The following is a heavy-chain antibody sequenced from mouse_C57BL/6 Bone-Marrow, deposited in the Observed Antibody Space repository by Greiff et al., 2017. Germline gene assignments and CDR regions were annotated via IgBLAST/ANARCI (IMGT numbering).Heavy chain of an antibody. J-gene: IGHJ3*01. CDR1: GYTFTDYE. CDR2: IDPETGGT. D-gene: IGHD1-1*01. Sequence: VQLQQSGAELVRPGASVTLSCKASGYTFTDYEMHWVKQTPVHGLEWIGAIDPETGGTAYNQKFKGKAILTADKSSSTAYMELRSLTSEDSAVYYCTRNCSSPFAYWGQGTLVTVSA. V-gene: IGHV1-15*01. CDR3: TRNCSSPFAY.